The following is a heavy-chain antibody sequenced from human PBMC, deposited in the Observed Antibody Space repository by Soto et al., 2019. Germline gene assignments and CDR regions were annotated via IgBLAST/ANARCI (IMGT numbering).Heavy chain of an antibody. CDR1: GFTFDDYA. D-gene: IGHD3-22*01. CDR3: AKEILGGYYYDSSGYDY. V-gene: IGHV3-9*01. J-gene: IGHJ4*02. CDR2: ISWNSGSI. Sequence: GGSLRLSCAASGFTFDDYAMHWVRQAPGKGLEWVSGISWNSGSIGYADSVKGRFTISRDNAKNSLYLQMNSLRAEDTALYYCAKEILGGYYYDSSGYDYWGQGTLVTVSS.